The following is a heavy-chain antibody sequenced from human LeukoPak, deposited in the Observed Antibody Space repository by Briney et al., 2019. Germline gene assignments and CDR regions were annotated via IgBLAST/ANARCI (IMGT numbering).Heavy chain of an antibody. CDR3: ARLKSGAFDI. CDR2: IYYSGST. D-gene: IGHD6-25*01. Sequence: SETLSLTCTVSGGSISSYYWSWIRQPPGKGLEWIGYIYYSGSTNYNPSLKSRVTISVDTSKNQFSLKLSSVTAADTAVYYCARLKSGAFDIWGQGTMVTVSS. CDR1: GGSISSYY. V-gene: IGHV4-59*01. J-gene: IGHJ3*02.